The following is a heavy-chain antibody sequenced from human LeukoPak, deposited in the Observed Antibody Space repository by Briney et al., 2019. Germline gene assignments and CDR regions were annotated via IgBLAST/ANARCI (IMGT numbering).Heavy chain of an antibody. D-gene: IGHD6-13*01. CDR3: ARSQSSSLIDY. CDR2: IWYDGSTK. V-gene: IGHV3-33*01. CDR1: GFPFSSYG. J-gene: IGHJ4*02. Sequence: GGSLRLSCAASGFPFSSYGIRWVRQAPGKGLEWVAVIWYDGSTKYYADSAKGRFTISRDNSKNTLYLQMNSLRAEDTAVYFCARSQSSSLIDYWGLGTLVTVSS.